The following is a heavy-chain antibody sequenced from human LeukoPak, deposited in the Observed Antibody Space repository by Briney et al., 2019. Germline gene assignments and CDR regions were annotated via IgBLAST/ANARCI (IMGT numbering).Heavy chain of an antibody. CDR1: GYTFTSYG. Sequence: ASVKVSCKASGYTFTSYGISWVRQAPGQGLEWMGWISAYNSNTNYAQKLQGRVTMTTDTSTSTAYMELRSLRSDDTAVYYCARTWQWLVLSSGQTFDYWGQGTLVTVSS. CDR2: ISAYNSNT. D-gene: IGHD6-19*01. V-gene: IGHV1-18*01. CDR3: ARTWQWLVLSSGQTFDY. J-gene: IGHJ4*02.